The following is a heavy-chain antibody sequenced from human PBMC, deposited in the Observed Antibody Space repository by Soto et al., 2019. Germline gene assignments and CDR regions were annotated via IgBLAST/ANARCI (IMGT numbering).Heavy chain of an antibody. V-gene: IGHV3-30*18. J-gene: IGHJ6*02. Sequence: LRLSCAASGFTFSSYGMHWVRQAPGKRLEWVAVISYDGSNKYYADSVKGRFTISRDNSRNTLYLQMNSLRAEDTAVYYCAKDDSSSWYLGYYYYYGMDVWGQGTTVTVSS. CDR2: ISYDGSNK. CDR3: AKDDSSSWYLGYYYYYGMDV. CDR1: GFTFSSYG. D-gene: IGHD6-13*01.